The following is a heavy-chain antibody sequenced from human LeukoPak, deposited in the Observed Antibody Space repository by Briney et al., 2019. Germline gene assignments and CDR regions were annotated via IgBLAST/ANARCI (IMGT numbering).Heavy chain of an antibody. CDR3: ARDLTDYSNYDY. J-gene: IGHJ4*02. CDR1: GFTFDDYA. V-gene: IGHV3-9*01. Sequence: GGSLRLSCAASGFTFDDYAMHWVRQAPGKGLEWVSGLSWNSGNIGYADSVKGRFTISRDNAKNSLYLQMNSLRAEDTAVYYCARDLTDYSNYDYWGQGTLVTVSS. CDR2: LSWNSGNI. D-gene: IGHD4-11*01.